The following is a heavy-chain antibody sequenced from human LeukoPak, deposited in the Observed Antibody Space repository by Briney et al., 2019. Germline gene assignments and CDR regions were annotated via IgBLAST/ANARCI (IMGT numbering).Heavy chain of an antibody. CDR2: ISSSGENI. V-gene: IGHV3-11*04. CDR3: ARDNPGSSFAFDL. D-gene: IGHD6-6*01. J-gene: IGHJ3*01. CDR1: GFTLSDNY. Sequence: PGGSLRLSCAASGFTLSDNYMTWIRQAPGKGLEWVSHISSSGENIFYAYSLKGRITISTDSAKNSLYLQINSLRVEDTAMYYCARDNPGSSFAFDLWGQGTMVTVSS.